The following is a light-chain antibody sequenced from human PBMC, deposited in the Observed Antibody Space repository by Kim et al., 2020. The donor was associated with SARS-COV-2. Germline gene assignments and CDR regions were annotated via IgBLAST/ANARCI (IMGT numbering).Light chain of an antibody. J-gene: IGLJ2*01. CDR3: CSYAGTYTWV. CDR2: DVI. V-gene: IGLV2-11*01. CDR1: SSDVGSYTY. Sequence: GQSVTISCTGTSSDVGSYTYVSWYQQHPGNAPKLMLYDVIKRPAGVPDRFSGSKSGNTASLTISGLQAEDEADYYCCSYAGTYTWVFGGGTRLTVL.